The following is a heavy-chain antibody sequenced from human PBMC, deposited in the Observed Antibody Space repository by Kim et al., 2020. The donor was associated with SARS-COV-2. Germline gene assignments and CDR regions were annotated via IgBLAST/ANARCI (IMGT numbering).Heavy chain of an antibody. CDR1: GYTFTGYY. V-gene: IGHV1-2*02. CDR3: ARARITMVRGVGRSGRAFDY. J-gene: IGHJ4*02. Sequence: ASVKVSCKASGYTFTGYYMHWVRQAPGQGLEWMGWINPNSGGTNYAQKFQGRVTMTRDTSISTAYMELSRLRSDDTAVYYCARARITMVRGVGRSGRAFDYWGQGTLVTVSS. CDR2: INPNSGGT. D-gene: IGHD3-10*01.